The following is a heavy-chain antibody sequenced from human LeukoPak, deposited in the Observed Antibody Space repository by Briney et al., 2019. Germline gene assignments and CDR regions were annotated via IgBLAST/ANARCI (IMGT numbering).Heavy chain of an antibody. D-gene: IGHD4-17*01. CDR1: GASITSNHW. V-gene: IGHV4-4*02. J-gene: IGHJ4*02. CDR2: IYHGGAI. Sequence: SGTLSLTCAVSGASITSNHWWSWARQAPGEGLEWIGEIYHGGAITYNPSLKSRVTMSVDKSMNEFSLSLRFVTAADTAVYYCATYLYGDYGYYYFDYWGPGTLVTVSA. CDR3: ATYLYGDYGYYYFDY.